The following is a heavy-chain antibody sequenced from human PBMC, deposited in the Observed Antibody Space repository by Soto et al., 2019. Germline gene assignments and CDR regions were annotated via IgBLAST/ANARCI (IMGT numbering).Heavy chain of an antibody. J-gene: IGHJ4*02. D-gene: IGHD6-13*01. CDR2: ISSSSSYI. CDR1: GFTFSSYS. Sequence: EVQLVESGGGLVKPGGSLRLSCAASGFTFSSYSMNWVRQAPGKGLEWVSSISSSSSYIYYADSVKGRFTISRDNAKNSLYLQVNTLRAEDTAVYYCAREGIAAALDYWGQGTLVTVSS. CDR3: AREGIAAALDY. V-gene: IGHV3-21*01.